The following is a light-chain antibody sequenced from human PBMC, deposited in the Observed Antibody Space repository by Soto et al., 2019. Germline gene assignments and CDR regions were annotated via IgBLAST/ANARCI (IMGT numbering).Light chain of an antibody. Sequence: EVVLTQSPGTLSLSPGERATLSCRASQSVSNNYLAWYQQKPGQSPKLLIFGSSDRATGIPDRFSGSGSGTDFTLTLSSLETEDFAVYYCQQYGSSPPYTFGQGTKLEIK. CDR2: GSS. CDR3: QQYGSSPPYT. J-gene: IGKJ2*01. V-gene: IGKV3-20*01. CDR1: QSVSNNY.